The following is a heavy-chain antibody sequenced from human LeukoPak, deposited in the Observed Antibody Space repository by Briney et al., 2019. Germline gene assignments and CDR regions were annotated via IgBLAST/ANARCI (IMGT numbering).Heavy chain of an antibody. Sequence: GGSLRLSCAASGFIFGTYDMHWVRQAAGKGLEWVSRAGTAGDTSYQDSVKGRFTISREDAKNSLYLQMNSLTDGDAAVYYCARGIYGGNVRGGYFDLWGRGALVTVSS. CDR2: AGTAGDT. J-gene: IGHJ2*01. D-gene: IGHD4-23*01. V-gene: IGHV3-13*04. CDR3: ARGIYGGNVRGGYFDL. CDR1: GFIFGTYD.